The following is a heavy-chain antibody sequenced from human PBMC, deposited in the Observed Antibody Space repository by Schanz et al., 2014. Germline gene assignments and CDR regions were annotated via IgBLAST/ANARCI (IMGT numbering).Heavy chain of an antibody. D-gene: IGHD1-1*01. CDR2: TNPNGGA. Sequence: QGHLVQSGAEVKEPGASVQVSCKASGYVFTAYYMHWVRQAPGQGLEWMGVTNPNGGAEFAQKFQGRISMTCFTSSSVCAMELSSLPSASPSLFFCARDVGRPGHFWYFDLWGRGTLVTVSS. CDR3: ARDVGRPGHFWYFDL. J-gene: IGHJ2*01. CDR1: GYVFTAYY. V-gene: IGHV1-2*02.